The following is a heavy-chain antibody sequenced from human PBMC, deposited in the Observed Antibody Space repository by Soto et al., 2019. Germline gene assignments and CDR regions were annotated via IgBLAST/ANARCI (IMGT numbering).Heavy chain of an antibody. CDR3: ARETPFDP. Sequence: QVQLVESGGGLVKPGGSLRLSCAASGFTFSDYYMSWLRQAPGKALEWVSYISSSGSTIYYTDSVKGRFTISMHNATNSLYLEMNSLRAEHAAVYYSARETPFDPWGEGTLVTFSS. CDR1: GFTFSDYY. D-gene: IGHD2-15*01. J-gene: IGHJ5*02. V-gene: IGHV3-11*01. CDR2: ISSSGSTI.